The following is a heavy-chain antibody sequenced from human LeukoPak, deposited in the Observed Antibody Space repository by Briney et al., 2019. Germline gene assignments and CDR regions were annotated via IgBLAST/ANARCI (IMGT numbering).Heavy chain of an antibody. Sequence: SETLSLTCTVSGGSISSHYWSWVRQPPGKGLEWIGYIYYSGNTNYNPPLKSRVTISVDTSKNQFSLSLTSVTAADTAVYYCARGSGWYYYWGQGTLVTVSS. CDR1: GGSISSHY. CDR3: ARGSGWYYY. V-gene: IGHV4-59*11. J-gene: IGHJ4*02. D-gene: IGHD6-19*01. CDR2: IYYSGNT.